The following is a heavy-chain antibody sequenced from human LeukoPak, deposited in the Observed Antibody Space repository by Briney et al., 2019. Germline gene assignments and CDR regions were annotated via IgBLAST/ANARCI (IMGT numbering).Heavy chain of an antibody. CDR2: ITTSSSYM. D-gene: IGHD3-22*01. Sequence: GGSLRLSCAASGFTFSSYAMSWVRQAPGKGLEWVSSITTSSSYMYYVDSVKGRFTISRNNAGNSLFLQMNSLRAEDTAVYYCARDAYYYDSSGRPHYYMDVWGKGTTVTVSS. CDR1: GFTFSSYA. CDR3: ARDAYYYDSSGRPHYYMDV. V-gene: IGHV3-21*01. J-gene: IGHJ6*03.